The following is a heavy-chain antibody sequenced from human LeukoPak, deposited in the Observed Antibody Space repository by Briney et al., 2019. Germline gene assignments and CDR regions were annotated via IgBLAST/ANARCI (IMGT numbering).Heavy chain of an antibody. CDR3: AKRTSYYYYMDV. J-gene: IGHJ6*03. CDR2: IRYDGTNK. D-gene: IGHD3/OR15-3a*01. V-gene: IGHV3-30*02. CDR1: GFTFSSYG. Sequence: TGGSLRLSCAASGFTFSSYGMHWVRQAPGKGLEWVAFIRYDGTNKYYADSVKGRFTISRDNSKNTLYLQMNSLRAEDTAVYYCAKRTSYYYYMDVWGKGTTVTVSS.